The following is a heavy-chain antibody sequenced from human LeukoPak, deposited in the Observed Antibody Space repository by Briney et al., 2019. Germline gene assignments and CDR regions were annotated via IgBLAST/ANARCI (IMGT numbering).Heavy chain of an antibody. Sequence: ASVKVSCKASGYTFTSYYIHWVRQAPGQGLEWMGCISADNGDTNYAQNLQGRVTMTTDTSTSTAYMELRSLRSDDSAVYYCARTEIAVAGTGGDYYYYYGMDVWGQGTTVTVFS. D-gene: IGHD6-13*01. J-gene: IGHJ6*02. CDR2: ISADNGDT. CDR1: GYTFTSYY. CDR3: ARTEIAVAGTGGDYYYYYGMDV. V-gene: IGHV1-18*04.